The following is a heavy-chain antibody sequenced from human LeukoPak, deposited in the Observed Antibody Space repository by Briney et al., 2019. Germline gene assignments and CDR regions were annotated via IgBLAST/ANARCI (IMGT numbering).Heavy chain of an antibody. CDR1: GYTFTGYY. CDR2: INPNSGGT. Sequence: ASVKVSCKAAGYTFTGYYMHWVRQAPGQGLEWMGWINPNSGGTNYAQKFQGRVTMTRDTSISTAYMELSRLRSDDTAVYYCARVVKSPGYSSSWYSYWGQGTLVTVSS. CDR3: ARVVKSPGYSSSWYSY. D-gene: IGHD6-13*01. J-gene: IGHJ4*02. V-gene: IGHV1-2*02.